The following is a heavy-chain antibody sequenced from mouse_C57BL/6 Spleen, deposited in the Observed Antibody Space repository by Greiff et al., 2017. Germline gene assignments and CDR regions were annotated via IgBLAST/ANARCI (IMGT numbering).Heavy chain of an antibody. J-gene: IGHJ2*01. CDR2: IDPSDSYT. V-gene: IGHV1-59*01. CDR1: GYTFTSYW. Sequence: VQLQQSGAELVRPGTSVKLSCKASGYTFTSYWMHWVKQRPGQGLEWIGVIDPSDSYTNYNQKFKGKATLTVDTSSSTAYMQLSSLTSEDSAVYYCARSSNYLYYFDYWGQGTTLTVSS. D-gene: IGHD2-5*01. CDR3: ARSSNYLYYFDY.